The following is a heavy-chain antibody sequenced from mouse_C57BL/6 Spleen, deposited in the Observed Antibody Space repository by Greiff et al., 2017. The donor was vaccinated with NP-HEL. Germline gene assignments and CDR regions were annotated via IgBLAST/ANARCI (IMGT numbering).Heavy chain of an antibody. Sequence: QVQLKESGTELVKPGASVKLSCKASGYTFTSYWMHWVKQRPGQGLEWIGNINPSNGGTNYNEKFKSKATLTVDKSSSTAYMQLSSLTSEDSAVYYCARWRLRQNYAMDYWGQGTSVTVSS. V-gene: IGHV1-53*01. J-gene: IGHJ4*01. D-gene: IGHD2-4*01. CDR3: ARWRLRQNYAMDY. CDR2: INPSNGGT. CDR1: GYTFTSYW.